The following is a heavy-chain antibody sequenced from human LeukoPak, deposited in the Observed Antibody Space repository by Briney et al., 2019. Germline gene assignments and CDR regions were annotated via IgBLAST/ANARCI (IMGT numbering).Heavy chain of an antibody. Sequence: SETLSLTCAVYGGSFSGYYWSWIRQPPGKGLEWIGEINHSGSTNYNPSLKSRVTISVDTSKNQFSLKLSSVTAADTAVYYCARGVQEWLVLAIRLGVYYFDYWGQGTLVTVSS. CDR3: ARGVQEWLVLAIRLGVYYFDY. J-gene: IGHJ4*02. CDR1: GGSFSGYY. V-gene: IGHV4-34*01. CDR2: INHSGST. D-gene: IGHD6-19*01.